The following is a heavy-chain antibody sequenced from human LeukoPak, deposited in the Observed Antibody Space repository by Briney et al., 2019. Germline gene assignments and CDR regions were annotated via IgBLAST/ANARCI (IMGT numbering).Heavy chain of an antibody. CDR1: GYTFTGYY. CDR2: INPNSGGT. V-gene: IGHV1-2*02. J-gene: IGHJ6*03. CDR3: ARVSGGWPRYYYYMDV. Sequence: ASVKVSCKASGYTFTGYYMHWVRQAPGQGLEWMGWINPNSGGTNYAQKFQGRVTMTRDTSISTAYMELSRPRSDDTAVYYCARVSGGWPRYYYYMDVWGKGTTVTISS. D-gene: IGHD5-12*01.